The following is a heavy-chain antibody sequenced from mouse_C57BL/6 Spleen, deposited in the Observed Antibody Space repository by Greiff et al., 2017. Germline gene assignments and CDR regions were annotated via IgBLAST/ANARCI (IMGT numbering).Heavy chain of an antibody. J-gene: IGHJ1*03. CDR2: IDPETGGT. CDR3: TRRAGNWYFDV. D-gene: IGHD3-3*01. V-gene: IGHV1-15*01. Sequence: VQLQESGAELVRPGASVTLSCKASGYTFTDYEMHWVKQTPVHGLEWIGAIDPETGGTAYNQKFKGKVILTADKSSSTAYMELRSLTSEDSAVYYCTRRAGNWYFDVWGTGTTVTVSS. CDR1: GYTFTDYE.